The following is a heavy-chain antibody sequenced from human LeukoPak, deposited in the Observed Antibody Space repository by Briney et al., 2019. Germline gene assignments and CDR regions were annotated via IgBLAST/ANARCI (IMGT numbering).Heavy chain of an antibody. CDR2: INPNSGGT. J-gene: IGHJ4*02. CDR3: ARDSEYSSSWPFDY. CDR1: GYTFTGYY. Sequence: ASVKVSCKASGYTFTGYYMHWVRQAPGQGLEWMGWINPNSGGTKYAQKFQGRVTMTRDTSICTAYMDLSSLRSDDTAVYYCARDSEYSSSWPFDYWGQGTLVTVSS. D-gene: IGHD6-13*01. V-gene: IGHV1-2*02.